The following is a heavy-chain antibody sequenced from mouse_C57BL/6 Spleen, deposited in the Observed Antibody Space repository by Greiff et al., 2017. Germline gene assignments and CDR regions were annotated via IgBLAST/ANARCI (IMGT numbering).Heavy chain of an antibody. V-gene: IGHV1-19*01. D-gene: IGHD2-1*01. CDR3: ARPRNGGSYYFDY. CDR1: GYTFTSYC. CDR2: IYPYNGET. J-gene: IGHJ2*02. Sequence: EVQLQQPGAVLVKPGASVKMSCKASGYTFTSYCMNWVKQSPGQGLEWIGDIYPYNGETSYNQKFKGKATLTVNKSSSTAYMQLNSLTSEDSAVYCCARPRNGGSYYFDYWGQGTSLTVSS.